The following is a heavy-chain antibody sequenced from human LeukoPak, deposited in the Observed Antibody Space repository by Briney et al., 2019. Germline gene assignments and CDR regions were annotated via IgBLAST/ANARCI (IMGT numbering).Heavy chain of an antibody. J-gene: IGHJ3*02. V-gene: IGHV4-30-4*01. CDR2: IYYSGST. D-gene: IGHD3-22*01. Sequence: SETLSLTCTVSGGSISSGDYYWSWIRQPPGKGLEWIGYIYYSGSTYYNPSLKSRVTISVDTSKNQFSLKLSSVTAADTAVYYCARSPTIYYYDSSGYSGAFDIWGQGTMVTVSS. CDR3: ARSPTIYYYDSSGYSGAFDI. CDR1: GGSISSGDYY.